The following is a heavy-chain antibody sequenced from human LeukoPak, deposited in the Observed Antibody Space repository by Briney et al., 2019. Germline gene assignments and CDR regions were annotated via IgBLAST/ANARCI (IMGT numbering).Heavy chain of an antibody. J-gene: IGHJ4*02. CDR1: GLPFSSYE. Sequence: PGGSLRLSCAASGLPFSSYEINWVRRAPGKGRGGVSYFSNSGSTTYYVDSVKGRFTISRDNARNSLYLQMNSMRAENTAVDYCVSGDGYNYWGQGTLVTVSS. D-gene: IGHD5-24*01. CDR2: FSNSGSTT. CDR3: VSGDGYNY. V-gene: IGHV3-48*03.